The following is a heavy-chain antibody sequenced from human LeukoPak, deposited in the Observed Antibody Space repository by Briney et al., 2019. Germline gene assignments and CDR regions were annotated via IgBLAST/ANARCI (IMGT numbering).Heavy chain of an antibody. CDR1: GGSISSYY. V-gene: IGHV4-59*01. D-gene: IGHD2-2*01. Sequence: SETLSLTCTVSGGSISSYYCSWIRQPPGKGLEWIGYIYYSGSTNYNPSLKSRVTISVDTSKNQFSLKLSSVTAADTAVYYCARATKVYYYYYMDVWGKGTTVTVSS. CDR2: IYYSGST. CDR3: ARATKVYYYYYMDV. J-gene: IGHJ6*03.